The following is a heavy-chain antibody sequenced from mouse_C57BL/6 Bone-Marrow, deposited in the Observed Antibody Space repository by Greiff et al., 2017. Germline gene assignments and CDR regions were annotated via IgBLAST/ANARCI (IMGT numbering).Heavy chain of an antibody. CDR1: GFSLTSYG. CDR3: GDGPVYAMDY. CDR2: IWGGGST. V-gene: IGHV2-9*01. Sequence: VMLVESGPGLVAPSQSLSISCTVSGFSLTSYGVDWVRQPPGKGLEWLGVIWGGGSTNYTSALMSRLSISKDNSKSQVCLKMNSRQTDDTAMYYPGDGPVYAMDYWGQGTSVTVSS. J-gene: IGHJ4*01. D-gene: IGHD3-1*01.